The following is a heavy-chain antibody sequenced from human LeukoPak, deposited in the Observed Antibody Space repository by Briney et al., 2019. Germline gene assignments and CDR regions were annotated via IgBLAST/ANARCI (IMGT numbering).Heavy chain of an antibody. J-gene: IGHJ3*02. CDR3: ARGRYCTATTCDAGGDAFDI. CDR1: GGSISSYY. V-gene: IGHV4-4*07. D-gene: IGHD2-2*01. Sequence: SETLSLTCTVSGGSISSYYWSWIRQPAGKGLEWIGRIYPRGSTTYNSFFKSRVTMSPDTSKNHFSLKLSSVTAADTAVYYCARGRYCTATTCDAGGDAFDIWGHGTMVTVSS. CDR2: IYPRGST.